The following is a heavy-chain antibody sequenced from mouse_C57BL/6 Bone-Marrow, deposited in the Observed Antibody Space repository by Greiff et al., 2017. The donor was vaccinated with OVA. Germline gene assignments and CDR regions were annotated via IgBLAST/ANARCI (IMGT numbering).Heavy chain of an antibody. Sequence: QVQLQQPGAELVRPGSSVKLSCKASGYTFTSYWMDWVKQRPGQGLEWIGNIYPSDSETHYNQKFKDKATLTVDKSSSTAYMQLSSLTSEDSAVYYCARRYGSSYNDWGQGTTLTVSS. CDR1: GYTFTSYW. CDR3: ARRYGSSYND. J-gene: IGHJ2*01. CDR2: IYPSDSET. V-gene: IGHV1-61*01. D-gene: IGHD1-1*01.